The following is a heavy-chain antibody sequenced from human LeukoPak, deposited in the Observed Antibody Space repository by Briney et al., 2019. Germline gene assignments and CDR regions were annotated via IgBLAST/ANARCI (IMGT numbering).Heavy chain of an antibody. CDR1: GYTFTSYD. CDR3: ARGKIAVAAFDY. D-gene: IGHD6-19*01. CDR2: MNPNSGNT. J-gene: IGHJ4*02. V-gene: IGHV1-8*01. Sequence: ASVKVSCKASGYTFTSYDINWVRPATGQGLEWMGWMNPNSGNTGYAQKFQGRVTMTRNTSISTAYMELSSLRSEDTAVYYCARGKIAVAAFDYWGQGTLVTVSS.